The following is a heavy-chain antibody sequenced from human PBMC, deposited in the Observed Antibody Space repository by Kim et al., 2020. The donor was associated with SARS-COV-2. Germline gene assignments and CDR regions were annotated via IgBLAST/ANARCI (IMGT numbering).Heavy chain of an antibody. V-gene: IGHV4-59*13. J-gene: IGHJ4*02. Sequence: SQTLSLTCTVSGGSISSYYWSWIRPPPGKGLEWIGYIYYSGSTNYNPSLKSRVTISVDTSKNQFSLKLSSVTAADTAVYYCARDLGEFVDYWGQGTLVTVSS. CDR1: GGSISSYY. CDR3: ARDLGEFVDY. D-gene: IGHD3-10*01. CDR2: IYYSGST.